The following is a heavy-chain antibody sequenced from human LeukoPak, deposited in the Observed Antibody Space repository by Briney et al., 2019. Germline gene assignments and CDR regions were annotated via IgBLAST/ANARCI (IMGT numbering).Heavy chain of an antibody. CDR3: GRGVDTAMVRWFDP. V-gene: IGHV4-31*03. Sequence: SETLSLTCTVSGGSISSGGYSWSWIRQHPGKGLEWIGYIYYSGSTYYNPSLKSRVTISVDTSKNQFSLKLSSVTAADTAVYYWGRGVDTAMVRWFDPGGREPLVPVSS. D-gene: IGHD5-18*01. J-gene: IGHJ5*02. CDR2: IYYSGST. CDR1: GGSISSGGYS.